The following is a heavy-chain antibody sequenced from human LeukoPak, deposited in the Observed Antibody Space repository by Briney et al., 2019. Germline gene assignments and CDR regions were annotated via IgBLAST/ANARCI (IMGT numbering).Heavy chain of an antibody. CDR3: AREGGGRYGKHYYYYYMDV. J-gene: IGHJ6*03. CDR1: GFTFSRYA. CDR2: ISGSGGST. Sequence: GGSLRLTCAASGFTFSRYAMSWVRQAPGKGLEWVSAISGSGGSTYYADSVKGRFTISRDNSKNTLYLQMNSLRAEDTAVYYCAREGGGRYGKHYYYYYMDVWGKGTTVSVSS. V-gene: IGHV3-23*01. D-gene: IGHD6-19*01.